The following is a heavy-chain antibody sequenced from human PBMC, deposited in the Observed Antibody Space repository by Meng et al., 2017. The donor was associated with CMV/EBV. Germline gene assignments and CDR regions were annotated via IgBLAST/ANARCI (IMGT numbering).Heavy chain of an antibody. J-gene: IGHJ6*02. CDR3: AREVFSCTVRFLEWLRYYYYYGMDV. D-gene: IGHD3-3*01. CDR2: ISSSSSYI. Sequence: GGSLRLSCAASGFTFSSYSMNWVRQAPGKGLEWVSSISSSSSYIYYADSVKGRFTISRDNAKNSLYLQMNSLRAEDTAVYYCAREVFSCTVRFLEWLRYYYYYGMDVWGQGTTVTVSS. V-gene: IGHV3-21*01. CDR1: GFTFSSYS.